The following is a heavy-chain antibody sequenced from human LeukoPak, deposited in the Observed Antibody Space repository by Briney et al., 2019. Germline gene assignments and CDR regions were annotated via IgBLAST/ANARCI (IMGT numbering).Heavy chain of an antibody. Sequence: GGSLRLSCGASGFIFSSYSMNWVRQAPGKGLEWVSYISESSSHRYFADSVKGRFTISRDNAKNSLYLQMNSLRAEDRAIYYCARDLGSYFELRGQGTLVTVSS. V-gene: IGHV3-21*04. J-gene: IGHJ4*02. CDR3: ARDLGSYFEL. CDR1: GFIFSSYS. CDR2: ISESSSHR. D-gene: IGHD3-10*01.